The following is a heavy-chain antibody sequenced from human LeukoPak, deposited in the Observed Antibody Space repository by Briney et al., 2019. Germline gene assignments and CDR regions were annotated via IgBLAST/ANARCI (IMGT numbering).Heavy chain of an antibody. J-gene: IGHJ4*02. CDR1: GFTVSSYG. CDR3: AKDADAIFEVALDH. Sequence: GGSLRLSCTASGFTVSSYGMHWVRQAPGKGLEWVAFIRYDESDKNYADSVKGRFTISRDNSKNTMYLQMNSLRGEDTAIYYCAKDADAIFEVALDHWGQGTLVTVSS. V-gene: IGHV3-30*02. D-gene: IGHD3-3*01. CDR2: IRYDESDK.